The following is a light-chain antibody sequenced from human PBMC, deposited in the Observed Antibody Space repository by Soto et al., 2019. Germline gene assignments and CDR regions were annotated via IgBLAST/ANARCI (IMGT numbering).Light chain of an antibody. V-gene: IGLV2-14*03. CDR3: SSYSTSSALV. J-gene: IGLJ2*01. CDR2: DVS. CDR1: SGDIGAFNY. Sequence: QSALTQPASVSGSPGQSMTISCAGTSGDIGAFNYVSWYQHHPGKAPKLLIYDVSDRPSGVSPRFSASKSANTASLTISGLQADDEGDYYCSSYSTSSALVFGGGTKLTVL.